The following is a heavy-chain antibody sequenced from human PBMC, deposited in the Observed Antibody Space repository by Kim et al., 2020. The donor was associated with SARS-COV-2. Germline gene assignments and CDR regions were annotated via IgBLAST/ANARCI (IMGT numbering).Heavy chain of an antibody. CDR3: AVAGSSSFTDY. CDR2: INHSGST. Sequence: SETLSLTCAVYGGSFSGYYWSWIRQPPGKGLEWIGEINHSGSTNYNPSLKSRVTISVDTSKNQFSLKLSSVTAADTAVYYCAVAGSSSFTDYWGQGTLVTVSS. CDR1: GGSFSGYY. V-gene: IGHV4-34*01. J-gene: IGHJ4*02. D-gene: IGHD6-13*01.